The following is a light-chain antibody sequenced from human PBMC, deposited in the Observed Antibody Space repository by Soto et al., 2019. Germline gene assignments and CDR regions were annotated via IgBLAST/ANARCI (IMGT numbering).Light chain of an antibody. CDR3: QHYRSYSNT. Sequence: DIQMTQSPSTLSASVGDRVTITCRASQTISTWLAWYQHKPGRHPKLLIFDVSTLGSGVPSRFRGSGSGTEFTLTITNVQPDDFATYYWQHYRSYSNTFGQGTKLDIK. CDR1: QTISTW. J-gene: IGKJ2*01. CDR2: DVS. V-gene: IGKV1-5*01.